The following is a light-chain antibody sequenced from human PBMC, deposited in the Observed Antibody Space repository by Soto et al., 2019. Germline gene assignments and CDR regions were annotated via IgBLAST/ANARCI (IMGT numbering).Light chain of an antibody. CDR1: RGITSY. V-gene: IGKV1D-8*01. Sequence: VFWMTQAPSLRSASTGDRVTISCLMSRGITSYLDWYQQKPGKAPKLLIYAASTLQSGGPSRFSGSGSGTDFTLTISCLQSEDFATYYCQQYYSFPQTFGQGTKVEIK. CDR2: AAS. CDR3: QQYYSFPQT. J-gene: IGKJ1*01.